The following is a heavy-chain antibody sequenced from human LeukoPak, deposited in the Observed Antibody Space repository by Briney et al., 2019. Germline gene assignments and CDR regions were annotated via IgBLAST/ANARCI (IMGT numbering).Heavy chain of an antibody. D-gene: IGHD3-22*01. CDR3: ARAGDDSSGNHYYYYYYMDV. CDR2: IYHSGST. V-gene: IGHV4-38-2*02. Sequence: SETLSLTCTVSGYSISSGYYWGWIRQPPGKGLEWIGSIYHSGSTYYNPSLKSRVTISVDTSKNQFSLKLSSVTAADTAVYYCARAGDDSSGNHYYYYYYMDVWGKGTTVTVSS. J-gene: IGHJ6*03. CDR1: GYSISSGYY.